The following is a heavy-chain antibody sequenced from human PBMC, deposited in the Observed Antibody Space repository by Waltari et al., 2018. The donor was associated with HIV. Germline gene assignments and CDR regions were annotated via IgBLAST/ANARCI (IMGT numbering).Heavy chain of an antibody. D-gene: IGHD2-2*01. V-gene: IGHV3-33*01. CDR1: GFTFISYP. J-gene: IGHJ4*02. CDR3: ARDSPAFSRGTEELDY. Sequence: QVQLVESGGGVFQPGKSLRLSCAASGFTFISYPLPWVRKAPGKGLEWVAVIWHDANNQYYADSVQGRFTISRDNSKNTLYLQMNSLRAEDTALYYCARDSPAFSRGTEELDYWGQGTLVTVSS. CDR2: IWHDANNQ.